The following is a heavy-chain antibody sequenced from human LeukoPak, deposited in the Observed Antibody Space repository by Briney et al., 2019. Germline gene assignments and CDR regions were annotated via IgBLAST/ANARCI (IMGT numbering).Heavy chain of an antibody. CDR2: MNPKSGNT. Sequence: ASVKVSCKTSGYTFTNYDINWVRQAAGQGLEWMGWMNPKSGNTGSAQRFQGRVTMTRDTSISTAYMELSSLRSEDTAVYYCARDQVGFDYWGQGTLVTVSS. CDR3: ARDQVGFDY. V-gene: IGHV1-8*01. CDR1: GYTFTNYD. D-gene: IGHD2-2*01. J-gene: IGHJ4*02.